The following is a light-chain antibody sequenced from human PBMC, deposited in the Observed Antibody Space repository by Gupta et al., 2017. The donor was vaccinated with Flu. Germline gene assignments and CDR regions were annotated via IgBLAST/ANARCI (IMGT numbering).Light chain of an antibody. Sequence: QSALTQPASVSGSPGQSITISCAGTNSDVGGYNYVSLYQQHPGKAPKLIIYEVTNRPSGISNRFSASKSGNTASLTISVLQAEDEADYYCSSYTRSSTQVFGGGTKLPVL. CDR3: SSYTRSSTQV. V-gene: IGLV2-14*01. CDR1: NSDVGGYNY. J-gene: IGLJ3*02. CDR2: EVT.